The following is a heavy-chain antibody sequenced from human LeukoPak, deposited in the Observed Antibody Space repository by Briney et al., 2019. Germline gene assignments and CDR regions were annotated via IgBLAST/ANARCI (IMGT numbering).Heavy chain of an antibody. D-gene: IGHD1-26*01. CDR2: ITGSGGTT. CDR1: GFSFSSYG. J-gene: IGHJ4*02. Sequence: GGTLRLSCAASGFSFSSYGMSWVRQAPGKGLEWISAITGSGGTTYYADSVEGRFTISRDNAKNSLYLQMNSLRAEDTALYYCAKDKSSGSYYGNLADWGQGTLVTVSS. CDR3: AKDKSSGSYYGNLAD. V-gene: IGHV3-23*01.